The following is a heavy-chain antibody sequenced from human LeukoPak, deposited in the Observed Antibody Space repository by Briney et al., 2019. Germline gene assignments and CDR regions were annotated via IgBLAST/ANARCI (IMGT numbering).Heavy chain of an antibody. J-gene: IGHJ4*02. CDR2: MNPNSGNT. CDR3: ARILWIRGYDLGY. V-gene: IGHV1-8*01. D-gene: IGHD5-12*01. Sequence: ASVKLSCKASGYTFTSYDINWVRQATGQGLEWMGWMNPNSGNTGYAQKFQGRVTMTRNTSISTAYMELSSLRSEDTAVYYCARILWIRGYDLGYWGQGTLVTVSS. CDR1: GYTFTSYD.